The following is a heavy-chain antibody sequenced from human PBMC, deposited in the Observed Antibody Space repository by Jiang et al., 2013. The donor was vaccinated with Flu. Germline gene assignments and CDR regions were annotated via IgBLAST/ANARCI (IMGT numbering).Heavy chain of an antibody. CDR1: GGDRSAAML. CDR3: ARDLLRLDDPDAFDI. Sequence: SGGDRSAAMLSAGCDRPLDKGLSGWRDHPYLWYSKLRTEFRGRVTITADESTSTAYMELSSLRSEDTAVYYCARDLLRLDDPDAFDIWGQGTMVTVSS. V-gene: IGHV1-69*01. D-gene: IGHD3-3*01. J-gene: IGHJ3*02. CDR2: HPYLWYS.